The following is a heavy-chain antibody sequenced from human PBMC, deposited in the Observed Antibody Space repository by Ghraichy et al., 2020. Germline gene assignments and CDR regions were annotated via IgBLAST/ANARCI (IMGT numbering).Heavy chain of an antibody. CDR2: IRGSGGST. V-gene: IGHV3-23*01. CDR1: GFTFSSYV. Sequence: GGSLRLSCAASGFTFSSYVMSWVRQAPGKGLEWVSAIRGSGGSTYYADSVKDRFTVSRDNSKNTLYLQMNRLRVEDMAVYYCAKIFGSGSYTSHFDYWGQGTLVTVSS. J-gene: IGHJ4*02. CDR3: AKIFGSGSYTSHFDY. D-gene: IGHD3-10*01.